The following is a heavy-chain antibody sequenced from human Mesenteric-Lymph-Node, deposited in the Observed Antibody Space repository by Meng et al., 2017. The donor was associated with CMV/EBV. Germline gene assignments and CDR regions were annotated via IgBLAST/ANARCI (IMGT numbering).Heavy chain of an antibody. V-gene: IGHV3-74*01. CDR3: AKDGGYDFAFDV. CDR1: GFTFSNFA. CDR2: INTDGSDT. J-gene: IGHJ3*01. D-gene: IGHD5-12*01. Sequence: GESLKISCTASGFTFSNFAMTWVRQAPGKGLVWVSRINTDGSDTTYADSVKGRFTISRDNAKNTLYLQMNSLRVEDTAVYYCAKDGGYDFAFDVWGQGTMVTVSS.